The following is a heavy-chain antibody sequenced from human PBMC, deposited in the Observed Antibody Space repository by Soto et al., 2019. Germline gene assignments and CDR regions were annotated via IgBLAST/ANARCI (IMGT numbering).Heavy chain of an antibody. CDR3: ARDGGRDCSGGSCYFNWFDP. CDR1: GGTFSSYA. CDR2: IIPIFGTA. J-gene: IGHJ5*02. D-gene: IGHD2-15*01. V-gene: IGHV1-69*12. Sequence: QVQLVQSGAEVKKPGSSVKVSCKASGGTFSSYAISWVRQAPGQGLEWMGGIIPIFGTANYAQKFQGRVTITADEAPSTAYMELSSLRSEDTAVYYCARDGGRDCSGGSCYFNWFDPWGQGTLVTVSS.